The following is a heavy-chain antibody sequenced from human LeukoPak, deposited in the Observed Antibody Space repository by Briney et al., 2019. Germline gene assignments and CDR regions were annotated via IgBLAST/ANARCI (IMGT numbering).Heavy chain of an antibody. CDR2: ISYSGTT. CDR1: GGSISSNSYY. CDR3: TREHGWYYFDY. Sequence: SETLSLTCTVSGGSISSNSYYWGWIRQPPGKGLEWIGSISYSGTTYYSPSLKSRVTISVDTSKNQFSLRLSSVTAADTAVYHCTREHGWYYFDYWGQGTLVTVSS. J-gene: IGHJ4*02. V-gene: IGHV4-39*07. D-gene: IGHD6-19*01.